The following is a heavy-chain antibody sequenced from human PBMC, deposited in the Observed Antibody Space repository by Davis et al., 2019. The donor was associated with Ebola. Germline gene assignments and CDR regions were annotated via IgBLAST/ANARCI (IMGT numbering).Heavy chain of an antibody. J-gene: IGHJ4*02. D-gene: IGHD5-12*01. CDR2: ISSSSSYI. CDR1: GFTFSIYG. CDR3: ARTRWLRGIYFDY. V-gene: IGHV3-21*01. Sequence: PGGSLRLSCAASGFTFSIYGMNWVRQAPGKGLEWVSSISSSSSYIYQADSVKGRFTISRDNAKNLLYLQMNSLRAEDTAVYYCARTRWLRGIYFDYWGQGTLVTVSS.